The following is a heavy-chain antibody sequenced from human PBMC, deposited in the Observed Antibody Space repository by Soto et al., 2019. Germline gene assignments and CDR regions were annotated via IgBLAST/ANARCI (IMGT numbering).Heavy chain of an antibody. CDR1: GFTFTSSA. CDR3: AAAGWSYCSGGSCYPLVYYYGMDV. D-gene: IGHD2-15*01. CDR2: IVVGSGNT. Sequence: QMQLVQSGPEVKKPGTSVKVSCKASGFTFTSSAVQWVRQARGQRLEWIGWIVVGSGNTNYAQKFQERVTITRDMSTSTAYMELSSLRSEDTAVYYCAAAGWSYCSGGSCYPLVYYYGMDVWGQGTTVTVSS. J-gene: IGHJ6*02. V-gene: IGHV1-58*01.